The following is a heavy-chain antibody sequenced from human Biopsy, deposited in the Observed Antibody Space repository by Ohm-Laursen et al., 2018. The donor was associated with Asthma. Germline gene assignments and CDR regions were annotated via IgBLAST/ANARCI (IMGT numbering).Heavy chain of an antibody. J-gene: IGHJ4*02. Sequence: SLRLSCSASGFTFRAHAMSWVRQAPGKGLEWVSTISGNSGITYYADSVKGRFTISRDNSQNTLYLHMDSLSAEDTAVYYCAKDRSGIWYGFDYWGQGTLVTVSS. CDR1: GFTFRAHA. V-gene: IGHV3-23*01. CDR2: ISGNSGIT. D-gene: IGHD6-13*01. CDR3: AKDRSGIWYGFDY.